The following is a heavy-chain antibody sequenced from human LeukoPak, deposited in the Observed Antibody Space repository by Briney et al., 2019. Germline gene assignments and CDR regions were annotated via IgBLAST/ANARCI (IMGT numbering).Heavy chain of an antibody. CDR3: VRDSLVGYGHRYFDC. J-gene: IGHJ4*02. CDR2: IKQDGSEK. D-gene: IGHD5-18*01. Sequence: PGGSLRLSCAASGFTFSGYSMNWVRQAPGKGLEWVANIKQDGSEKKYVDSVKGRLTISRDNAKNSLYLQMNSLRVEDTAVYYCVRDSLVGYGHRYFDCWGQGTLVTVSS. CDR1: GFTFSGYS. V-gene: IGHV3-7*01.